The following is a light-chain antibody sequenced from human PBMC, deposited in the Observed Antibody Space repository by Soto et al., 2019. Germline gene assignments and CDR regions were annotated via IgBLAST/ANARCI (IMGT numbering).Light chain of an antibody. CDR3: QQLHSNPYT. V-gene: IGKV1-9*01. Sequence: DIQLTQSPSFLSASVGDRVTITCRASQGISSYLAWYQQKPGTAPQLLIYAASTLQSGVPSRFSGSGSGTEFTLTISSLQPEDFATYYCQQLHSNPYTFGPGTKVEI. CDR1: QGISSY. CDR2: AAS. J-gene: IGKJ2*01.